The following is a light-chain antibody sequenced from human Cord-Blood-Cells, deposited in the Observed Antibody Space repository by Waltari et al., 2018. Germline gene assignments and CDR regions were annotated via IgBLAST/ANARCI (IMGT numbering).Light chain of an antibody. CDR2: GAS. CDR1: QSVSSSY. V-gene: IGKV3-20*01. Sequence: EIVFTQSPGTLSLSPGERATLPCRAIQSVSSSYLAWYQQKPGQAPRLLIYGASSRASGIPDRFSGSGSGTDFTLTISRLEPEDVAVYYCQQYGSSPLTFGGGTKVEIK. J-gene: IGKJ4*01. CDR3: QQYGSSPLT.